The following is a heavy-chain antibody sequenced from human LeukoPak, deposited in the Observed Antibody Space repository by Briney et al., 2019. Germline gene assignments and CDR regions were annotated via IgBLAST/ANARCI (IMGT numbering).Heavy chain of an antibody. CDR3: GKEYCSGRRCYGYFDS. CDR2: INWNSRNI. J-gene: IGHJ4*02. CDR1: GFTFDDYA. Sequence: GRSLRLSCAASGFTFDDYAMHWVRHAPGKGLEWVSGINWNSRNIGYADSVKGRFTISRDNAKNSLYLQMNSLRTEDTAFYYCGKEYCSGRRCYGYFDSWGQGTLVTVSS. D-gene: IGHD2-15*01. V-gene: IGHV3-9*01.